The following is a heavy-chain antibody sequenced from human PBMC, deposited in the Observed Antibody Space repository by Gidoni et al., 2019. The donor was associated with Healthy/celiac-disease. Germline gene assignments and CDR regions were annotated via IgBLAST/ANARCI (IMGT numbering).Heavy chain of an antibody. J-gene: IGHJ3*02. Sequence: QVQLVLSGAEVKKPGASVLVSCKASGYPFTSYGISWVRQAPGQGLEWMGWISAYNSNTNYAQKLQGRVTMTTDTSTSTAYMELRSLRSDDTAVYYCARESHESSGYSQDDFDIWGQGTMVTVSS. CDR1: GYPFTSYG. CDR2: ISAYNSNT. D-gene: IGHD3-22*01. V-gene: IGHV1-18*04. CDR3: ARESHESSGYSQDDFDI.